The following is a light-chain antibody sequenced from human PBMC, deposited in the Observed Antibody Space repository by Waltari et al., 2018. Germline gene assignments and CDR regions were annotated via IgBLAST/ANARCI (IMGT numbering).Light chain of an antibody. Sequence: LVLTQSPSASASLGASVKLTCTLSSGYSSNVIMWLQQKPGKGPRYLMKVNSDGSHRKGDDIPDRFSASNSGTEYYVTISSLQSEDEADYYCQTGGHGTWVFGGGTKLTVL. CDR2: VNSDGSH. V-gene: IGLV4-69*01. J-gene: IGLJ3*02. CDR3: QTGGHGTWV. CDR1: SGYSSNV.